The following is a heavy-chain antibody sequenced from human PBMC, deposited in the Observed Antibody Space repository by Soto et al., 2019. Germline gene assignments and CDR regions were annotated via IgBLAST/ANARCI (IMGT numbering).Heavy chain of an antibody. CDR1: GYTFTSYS. CDR3: ARVSRNYDFWSGYYMEYYFDY. V-gene: IGHV1-18*04. J-gene: IGHJ4*02. D-gene: IGHD3-3*01. Sequence: VALVKVSCKASGYTFTSYSISWVRQAPGQGLEWMGWISAYNGNTNYAQKLQGRVTMTTDTSTSTAYMELRSLRSDDTAVYYCARVSRNYDFWSGYYMEYYFDYWGQGTLVTVSS. CDR2: ISAYNGNT.